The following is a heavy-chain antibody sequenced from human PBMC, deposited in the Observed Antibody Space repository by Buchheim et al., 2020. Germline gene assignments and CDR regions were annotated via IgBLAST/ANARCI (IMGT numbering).Heavy chain of an antibody. CDR1: GGSISSYY. D-gene: IGHD2-2*02. Sequence: QVQLQESGPGLVKPSETLSLTCTVSGGSISSYYWSWIRQPPGKGLEWIGYIYYSGSTNYNPSLKSRVPISVDTSKNQFSLKLSSVTAADTAVYYCARVGRYCSSTSCYTGYPYWFDPWGQGTL. CDR2: IYYSGST. J-gene: IGHJ5*02. CDR3: ARVGRYCSSTSCYTGYPYWFDP. V-gene: IGHV4-59*01.